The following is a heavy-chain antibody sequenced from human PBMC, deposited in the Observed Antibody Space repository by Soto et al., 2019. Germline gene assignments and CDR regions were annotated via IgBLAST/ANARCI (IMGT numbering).Heavy chain of an antibody. CDR2: INHSGST. J-gene: IGHJ4*02. D-gene: IGHD6-6*01. V-gene: IGHV4-34*01. CDR1: GGSFSGYY. CDR3: ARGEGAARRFDY. Sequence: SETLSLTCAVYGGSFSGYYWSWIRQPPGKGLEWIGEINHSGSTNYNPSLKSRVTISVDTSKNQFSLKLSSVTAADTAVYYCARGEGAARRFDYWGQGTLVTVYS.